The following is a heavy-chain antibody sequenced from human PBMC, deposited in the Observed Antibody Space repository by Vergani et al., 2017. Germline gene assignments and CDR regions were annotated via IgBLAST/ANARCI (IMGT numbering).Heavy chain of an antibody. CDR2: ISYDGSNK. CDR1: GFTFSSYG. Sequence: QVQLVESGGGVVQPGRSLRLSCAASGFTFSSYGMHWVRQAPGKGLEWVAVISYDGSNKYYADSVKGRFTISRDNSKNTLYLQMNSLRAEDTAVYYCAKDPSSPTVTSDYYYYYGMDVWSQGTTVTVSS. J-gene: IGHJ6*02. D-gene: IGHD4-11*01. CDR3: AKDPSSPTVTSDYYYYYGMDV. V-gene: IGHV3-30*18.